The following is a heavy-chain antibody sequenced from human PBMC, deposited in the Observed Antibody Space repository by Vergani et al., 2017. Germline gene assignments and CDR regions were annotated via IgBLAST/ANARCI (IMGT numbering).Heavy chain of an antibody. CDR1: GFTFSSYG. CDR3: ARDRGYSGYDGGCFDY. Sequence: QVQLVESGGGVVQPGRSLRLSCAASGFTFSSYGMHWVRQAPGKGLEWVAVIRSDGSNKYYEDSVKGRFTISRDKSKNTLYLQMNSLRAEDTAVYYCARDRGYSGYDGGCFDYWGQGTLVTVSS. V-gene: IGHV3-33*01. CDR2: IRSDGSNK. D-gene: IGHD5-12*01. J-gene: IGHJ4*02.